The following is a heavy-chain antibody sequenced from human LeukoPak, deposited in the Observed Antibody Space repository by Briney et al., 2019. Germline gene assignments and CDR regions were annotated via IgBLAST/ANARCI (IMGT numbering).Heavy chain of an antibody. CDR3: ARDNDYSNYGYYYYYMDV. J-gene: IGHJ6*03. Sequence: ASVKVSCKASGYTFTSYGISWVRQAPGQGLEWVGWISAYNGNTNYAQKLQGRVSMTTDTSTSTAYMELRSLRSDDTAVYYCARDNDYSNYGYYYYYMDVWGKGTTVTVSS. V-gene: IGHV1-18*01. CDR2: ISAYNGNT. CDR1: GYTFTSYG. D-gene: IGHD4-11*01.